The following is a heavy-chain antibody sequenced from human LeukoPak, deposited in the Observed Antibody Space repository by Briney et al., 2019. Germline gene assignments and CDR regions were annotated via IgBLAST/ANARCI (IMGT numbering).Heavy chain of an antibody. CDR1: GYTLTSYD. Sequence: ASVKVSCKASGYTLTSYDINWLRQATGQGLEWMGWMYPNSGRTGYAQNFQGRITITRNTSISTAYMELSSLRSEDTAVYYCARGAQVGWFDPWGQGTLVTVSS. CDR3: ARGAQVGWFDP. V-gene: IGHV1-8*01. J-gene: IGHJ5*02. D-gene: IGHD1-26*01. CDR2: MYPNSGRT.